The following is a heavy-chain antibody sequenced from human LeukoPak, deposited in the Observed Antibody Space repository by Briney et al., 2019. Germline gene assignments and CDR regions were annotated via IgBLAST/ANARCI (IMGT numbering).Heavy chain of an antibody. CDR3: ASQGARYCSGGSCYSSDY. J-gene: IGHJ4*02. CDR2: MNPNSGNT. D-gene: IGHD2-15*01. Sequence: ASVKVSCKASGYTFTSYYMHWVRQAPGQGLEWMGWMNPNSGNTGYAQKFQGRVTMTRNTSISTAYMELSSLRSEDTAVYYCASQGARYCSGGSCYSSDYWGQGTLVTVSS. CDR1: GYTFTSYY. V-gene: IGHV1-8*02.